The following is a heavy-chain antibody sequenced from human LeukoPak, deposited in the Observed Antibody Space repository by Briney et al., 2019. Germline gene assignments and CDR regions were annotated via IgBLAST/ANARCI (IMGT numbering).Heavy chain of an antibody. CDR1: GFTFSRDW. D-gene: IGHD7-27*01. Sequence: GGSLRLSCAASGFTFSRDWMHWVRQAPGKGLVWVSRMNSDGSTTNYADSVKGRFTISRDNAENTLYLQMNSLRAEDTAVYYCVRALMGTSDHWGQGSLVTVSS. V-gene: IGHV3-74*01. CDR2: MNSDGSTT. CDR3: VRALMGTSDH. J-gene: IGHJ4*02.